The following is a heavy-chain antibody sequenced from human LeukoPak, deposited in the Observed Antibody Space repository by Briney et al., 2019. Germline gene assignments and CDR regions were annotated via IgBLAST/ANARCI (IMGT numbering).Heavy chain of an antibody. CDR1: GGSISSYY. D-gene: IGHD3-10*01. Sequence: SETLSLTCTVSGGSISSYYWSWIRQPPGKGQEWIGCIYYSGSTNYNPSLKSRVTISVDTSKNQFSLKLSSVTAADTAVYYCARGTESFWFGRALGPFFDCWGQGTLVTVSS. V-gene: IGHV4-59*01. CDR2: IYYSGST. J-gene: IGHJ4*02. CDR3: ARGTESFWFGRALGPFFDC.